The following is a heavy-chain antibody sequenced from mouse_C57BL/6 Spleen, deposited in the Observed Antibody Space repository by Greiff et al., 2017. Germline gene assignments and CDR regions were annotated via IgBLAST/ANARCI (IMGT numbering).Heavy chain of an antibody. J-gene: IGHJ4*01. Sequence: VKLMESGPGLVAPSQSLSITCTVSGFSLTSYAISWVRQPPGKGLEWLGVIWTGGGTNYNSALKSRLSISKDNSKSQVFLKMNSLQTDDTARYYCARNEDYGSFYAMDYWGQGTSVTVSS. D-gene: IGHD1-1*01. CDR3: ARNEDYGSFYAMDY. V-gene: IGHV2-9-1*01. CDR1: GFSLTSYA. CDR2: IWTGGGT.